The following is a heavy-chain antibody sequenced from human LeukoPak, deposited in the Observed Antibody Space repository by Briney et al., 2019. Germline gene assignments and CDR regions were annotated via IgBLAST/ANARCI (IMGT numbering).Heavy chain of an antibody. CDR3: ARGPTRTGWYQDY. CDR1: EFTFISYG. D-gene: IGHD6-19*01. V-gene: IGHV3-30*02. CDR2: IRYDGSNK. Sequence: GGSRRLSCAAPEFTFISYGMHGFRQAPGKGREGLAFIRYDGSNKYYADSVKGRFTISRDNSKNTLYLQMNRLRAEDTAVYYCARGPTRTGWYQDYWGQGTLVTVSS. J-gene: IGHJ4*02.